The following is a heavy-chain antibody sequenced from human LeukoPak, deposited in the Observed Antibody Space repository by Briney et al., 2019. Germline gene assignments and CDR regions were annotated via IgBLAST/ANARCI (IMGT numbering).Heavy chain of an antibody. D-gene: IGHD3-9*01. CDR1: GYTFTGYY. CDR2: INPNSGGT. J-gene: IGHJ6*02. CDR3: ARERVGYFDWSLYYYYYGMDV. V-gene: IGHV1-2*02. Sequence: ASVKVSCKASGYTFTGYYMHWVRQAPGQGLEWMGWINPNSGGTNYAQKFQGRVTMTRDTSISTAYMELSRLRSDDTAVYYCARERVGYFDWSLYYYYYGMDVWGQGTTVTVSS.